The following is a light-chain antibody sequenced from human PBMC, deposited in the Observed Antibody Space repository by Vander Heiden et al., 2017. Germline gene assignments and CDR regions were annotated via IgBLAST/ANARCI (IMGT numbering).Light chain of an antibody. Sequence: DIVMTQSPDSLAVTPGERATINCKSSQSVLFSSNDKNYLAWYQQKPGQPPKLLIYWASTRASGVPDRFSGSGSGTDFTLTISSLQAEDVAVYYCQQDYSTPWTFGQGTKVVIK. V-gene: IGKV4-1*01. CDR1: QSVLFSSNDKNY. CDR3: QQDYSTPWT. CDR2: WAS. J-gene: IGKJ1*01.